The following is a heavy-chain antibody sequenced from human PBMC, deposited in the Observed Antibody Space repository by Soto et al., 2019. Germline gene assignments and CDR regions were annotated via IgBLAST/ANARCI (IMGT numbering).Heavy chain of an antibody. CDR2: ISYDGSNK. J-gene: IGHJ4*02. D-gene: IGHD3-22*01. CDR1: GFTFSSYG. Sequence: QVQLVESGGGVVQPGRSLRLSCAASGFTFSSYGMHWVRQAPGKGLEWVAVISYDGSNKYYADSVKGRFTISRDNSKNTLYLQMNSLRAEDTAVYYCAKEGSSGYYPWYFDYWGQGTLVTVSS. V-gene: IGHV3-30*18. CDR3: AKEGSSGYYPWYFDY.